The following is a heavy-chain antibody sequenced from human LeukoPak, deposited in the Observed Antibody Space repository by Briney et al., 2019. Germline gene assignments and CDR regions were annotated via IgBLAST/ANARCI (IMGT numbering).Heavy chain of an antibody. Sequence: GGSLRLSCAASGFTFDDYAMHWVRQAPGEGLEWVSGISWNSGSIGYADSVKGRFTISRDNAKNSLYLQMNSLRAEDTALYYCAKGYCSSTSCPLGYWGQGTLVTVSS. CDR1: GFTFDDYA. CDR2: ISWNSGSI. D-gene: IGHD2-2*01. J-gene: IGHJ4*02. CDR3: AKGYCSSTSCPLGY. V-gene: IGHV3-9*01.